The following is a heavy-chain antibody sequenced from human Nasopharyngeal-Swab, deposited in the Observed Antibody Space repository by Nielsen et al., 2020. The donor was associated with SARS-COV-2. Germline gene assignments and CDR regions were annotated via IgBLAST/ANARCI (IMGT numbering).Heavy chain of an antibody. V-gene: IGHV3-30*18. CDR3: AKFPGDNAFDT. Sequence: GGSLRLSCAASGFTFSSYGMHWVRQAPGKGLEWVAVISYDGSNKYYADSVKGRFTISRDNSKNTLYLQMNSLRAEDTAVYYCAKFPGDNAFDTWGQGTMVTVSS. D-gene: IGHD3-16*01. CDR2: ISYDGSNK. CDR1: GFTFSSYG. J-gene: IGHJ3*02.